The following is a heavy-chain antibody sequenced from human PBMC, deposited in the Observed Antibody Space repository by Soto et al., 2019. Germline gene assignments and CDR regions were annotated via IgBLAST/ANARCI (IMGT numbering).Heavy chain of an antibody. J-gene: IGHJ6*03. Sequence: GESLKISCAASGFTFSSYSMNWVRQAPGKGLEWVSYISSSSSTIYYADSVKGRFTISRDNAKNSLYLQMNSLRAEDTAVYYCASLGTPDDYGDYGPGYMDVWGKGTTVTVSS. CDR2: ISSSSSTI. CDR3: ASLGTPDDYGDYGPGYMDV. CDR1: GFTFSSYS. D-gene: IGHD4-17*01. V-gene: IGHV3-48*01.